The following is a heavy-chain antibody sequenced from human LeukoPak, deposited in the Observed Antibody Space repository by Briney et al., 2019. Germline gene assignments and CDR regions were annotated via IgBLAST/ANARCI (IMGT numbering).Heavy chain of an antibody. Sequence: GGSLSLSCAASGFTFSSYGMHWVRPAPGKGLEWVAVISYDGSNKYYADSVKGRFTISRDNSKNTMYLQMNSLSAEDTAVYYCADLRNSSGYRTRGYWGEGTLVTVSS. CDR3: ADLRNSSGYRTRGY. V-gene: IGHV3-30*03. CDR1: GFTFSSYG. CDR2: ISYDGSNK. D-gene: IGHD3-22*01. J-gene: IGHJ4*02.